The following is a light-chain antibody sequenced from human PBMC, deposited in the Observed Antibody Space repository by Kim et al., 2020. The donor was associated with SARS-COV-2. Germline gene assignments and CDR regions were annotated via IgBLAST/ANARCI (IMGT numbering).Light chain of an antibody. CDR1: SLRSYY. Sequence: ALEQTVRITCKGDSLRSYYASWYQQKPGQAPVLVIYGKNNRPSGIPDRFSGSSSGNTASLTITGAQAEDEADYYCDSRDSSSNHYVFGTGTKVTVL. CDR3: DSRDSSSNHYV. J-gene: IGLJ1*01. CDR2: GKN. V-gene: IGLV3-19*01.